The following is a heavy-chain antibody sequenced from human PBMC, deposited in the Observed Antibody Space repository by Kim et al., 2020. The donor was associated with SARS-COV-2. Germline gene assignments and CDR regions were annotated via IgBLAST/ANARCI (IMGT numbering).Heavy chain of an antibody. V-gene: IGHV3-7*03. D-gene: IGHD3-3*01. Sequence: GGSLRLSCAASGFTFSSYWMSWVRQAPGKGLEWVANIKQDGSEKYYVDSVKGRFTISRDNAKNSLYLQMNSLRAEDTAVYYCARIGSGGGGARGHYYYYGMYVWGQGTTVTVSS. CDR1: GFTFSSYW. CDR2: IKQDGSEK. CDR3: ARIGSGGGGARGHYYYYGMYV. J-gene: IGHJ6*02.